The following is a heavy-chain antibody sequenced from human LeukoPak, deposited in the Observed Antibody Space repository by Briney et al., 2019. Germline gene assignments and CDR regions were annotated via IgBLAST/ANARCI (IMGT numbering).Heavy chain of an antibody. CDR1: GGSISSRSYH. D-gene: IGHD2/OR15-2a*01. V-gene: IGHV4-39*01. CDR3: ARRLSTRSYYLDD. J-gene: IGHJ4*02. CDR2: VYYSGTT. Sequence: SETLSLTCSVSGGSISSRSYHWTWIRQSPREGLEWSGNVYYSGTTYYKPSLKSRLTISVDTSKNQFSLKLNSATAADTAVYYCARRLSTRSYYLDDWGQGTLVTVSS.